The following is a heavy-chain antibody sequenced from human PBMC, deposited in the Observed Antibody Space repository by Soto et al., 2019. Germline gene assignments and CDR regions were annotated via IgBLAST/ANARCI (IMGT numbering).Heavy chain of an antibody. CDR2: INGGGRDS. D-gene: IGHD1-7*01. CDR1: GFTFGSYA. V-gene: IGHV3-23*01. CDR3: VKGGTGTTSAVFDY. J-gene: IGHJ4*02. Sequence: QLLESGGGLVQPGGSLRLSCAASGFTFGSYAMSWVRQAPGKGLEWVSAINGGGRDSYYADSVKGRFTISRDDSKNTLYLHGNSLRAEDTAVYFCVKGGTGTTSAVFDYWGQGTLVTVSS.